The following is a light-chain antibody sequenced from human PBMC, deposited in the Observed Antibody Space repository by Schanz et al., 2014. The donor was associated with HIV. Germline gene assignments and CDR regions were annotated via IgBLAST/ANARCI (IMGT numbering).Light chain of an antibody. Sequence: QSALTQPASVSGSPGQSITISCTGTSSDVGVYNYLSWYQHHPGKAPKLMIYDVNNRPSGASNRFFGSKSGDMASLIISGLQPDDEADYHCSSYTTSNTLVFGTGTKLTVL. CDR3: SSYTTSNTLV. J-gene: IGLJ1*01. V-gene: IGLV2-14*03. CDR2: DVN. CDR1: SSDVGVYNY.